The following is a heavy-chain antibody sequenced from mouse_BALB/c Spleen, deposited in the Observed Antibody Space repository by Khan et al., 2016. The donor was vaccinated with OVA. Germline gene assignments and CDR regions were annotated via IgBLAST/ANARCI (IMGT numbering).Heavy chain of an antibody. D-gene: IGHD4-1*01. CDR2: ISNSGST. J-gene: IGHJ4*01. CDR3: SSELGHYYAMDY. CDR1: GYSITRDYA. Sequence: EVQLQESGPGLVKPSQSLSLTCTVTGYSITRDYAWNWIRQFPGNKLEWMGYISNSGSTTYNPYLKSRISITRDTSKNRFFLQLNSVTTEDTATYYCSSELGHYYAMDYWGQGTSVTVSS. V-gene: IGHV3-2*02.